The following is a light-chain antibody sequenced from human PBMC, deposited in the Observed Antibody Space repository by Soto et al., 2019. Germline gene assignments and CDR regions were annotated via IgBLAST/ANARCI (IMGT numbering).Light chain of an antibody. J-gene: IGLJ1*01. CDR3: SSYTDSNNYV. Sequence: QSALTQPPSASGSPGQSVAISCTGTSSDVGAYNSVSWYQHHPGKAPKLIIYEVTKRPPGVPDRFSGSKSANTASLTVSGLQAEDEADYYCSSYTDSNNYVFGTGTKVTVL. CDR2: EVT. V-gene: IGLV2-8*01. CDR1: SSDVGAYNS.